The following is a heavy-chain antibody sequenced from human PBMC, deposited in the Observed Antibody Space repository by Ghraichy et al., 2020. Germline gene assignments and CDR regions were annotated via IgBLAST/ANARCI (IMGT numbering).Heavy chain of an antibody. D-gene: IGHD3-9*01. V-gene: IGHV3-23*01. CDR2: ISGSGGST. J-gene: IGHJ4*02. CDR1: GFTFSSYA. CDR3: AKDQGGRTTYIEVLTGLFDY. Sequence: GESLNISCAASGFTFSSYAMSWVRQAPGKGLEWVSAISGSGGSTHYADSVKGRFTISRDNSKNTLYLQMNSLRAEDTAVYYCAKDQGGRTTYIEVLTGLFDYWGQGTLVTVSS.